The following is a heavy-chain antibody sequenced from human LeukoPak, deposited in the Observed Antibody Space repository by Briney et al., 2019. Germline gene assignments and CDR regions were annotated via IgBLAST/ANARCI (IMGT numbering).Heavy chain of an antibody. CDR1: GGSFSGYY. D-gene: IGHD6-13*01. J-gene: IGHJ4*02. CDR3: ASRIAAAAPSDY. V-gene: IGHV4-34*01. CDR2: INHSGST. Sequence: SETLSLTCAVYGGSFSGYYWSRIRQPPGKGLEWIGEINHSGSTNYNPSLKGRVTISVDTSKNQFSLKLSSVTAADTAVYYCASRIAAAAPSDYWGQGTLVTVSS.